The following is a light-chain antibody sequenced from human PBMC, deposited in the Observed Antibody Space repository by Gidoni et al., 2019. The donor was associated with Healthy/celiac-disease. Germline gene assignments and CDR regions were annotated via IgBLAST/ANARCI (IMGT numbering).Light chain of an antibody. Sequence: DIVLTQSPATLSLSPGERATLSCRASQSVSSYLAWYQQKPGQAPTLLIYDASNRATGIPARFSGSGSGTDFTLTISSLEPEDFAVYYCQQRSNWPPGTFXXXTKVEIK. V-gene: IGKV3-11*01. CDR1: QSVSSY. CDR2: DAS. CDR3: QQRSNWPPGT. J-gene: IGKJ1*01.